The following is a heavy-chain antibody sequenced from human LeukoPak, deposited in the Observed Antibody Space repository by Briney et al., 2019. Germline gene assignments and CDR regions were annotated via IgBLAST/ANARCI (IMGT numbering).Heavy chain of an antibody. CDR2: VYTSGST. CDR3: ARSTSGYYSKHYYFYMDV. J-gene: IGHJ6*03. Sequence: SETLSLTCTVSGAPISNYYWSWIRQPAGKALEWIGRVYTSGSTTYNPSFRSRVTMSVDKSKNELSLKLTSVTAADTAVYYCARSTSGYYSKHYYFYMDVWGKGTTVTVSS. D-gene: IGHD3-22*01. CDR1: GAPISNYY. V-gene: IGHV4-4*07.